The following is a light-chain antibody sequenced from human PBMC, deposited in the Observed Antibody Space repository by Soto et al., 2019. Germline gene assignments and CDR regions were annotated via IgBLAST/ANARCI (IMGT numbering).Light chain of an antibody. Sequence: EIVLTQSPGTLSLSPGERATLSCRASQSVSSSYLAWYQQKPGQAPRLLIFGASSRATGIPDRFSGSGSGTDFTLTISGLEPEDFAVYYCLQYGSSPPTTFGQGTKLEIK. CDR1: QSVSSSY. V-gene: IGKV3-20*01. J-gene: IGKJ2*01. CDR3: LQYGSSPPTT. CDR2: GAS.